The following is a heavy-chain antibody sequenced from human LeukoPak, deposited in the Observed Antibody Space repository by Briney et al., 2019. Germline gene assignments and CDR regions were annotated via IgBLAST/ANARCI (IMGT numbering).Heavy chain of an antibody. J-gene: IGHJ6*03. Sequence: ASVKVSCKASGGTFSSYAISWVRQAPGQGLEWMGGIIPIFGTANYAQKFQGRVTITADKSTSTAYMELRSLTSDDTAVYYCARGPGGRRGYYPLEDYYYYHYMDVWGKGTTVTVSS. D-gene: IGHD3-22*01. CDR1: GGTFSSYA. CDR3: ARGPGGRRGYYPLEDYYYYHYMDV. V-gene: IGHV1-69*06. CDR2: IIPIFGTA.